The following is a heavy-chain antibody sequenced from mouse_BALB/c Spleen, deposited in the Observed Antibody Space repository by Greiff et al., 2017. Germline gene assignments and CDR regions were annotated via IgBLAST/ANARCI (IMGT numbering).Heavy chain of an antibody. V-gene: IGHV1-26*01. CDR3: ARDGNYLYYFDY. CDR2: INPYNGGT. D-gene: IGHD2-1*01. J-gene: IGHJ2*01. Sequence: LMEPGASMKISCKASGYSFTGYTMNWVKQSHGKNLEWIGLINPYNGGTSYNQKFKGKATLTVDKSSSTAYMELLSLTSEDSAVYYCARDGNYLYYFDYWGQGTTLTVSS. CDR1: GYSFTGYT.